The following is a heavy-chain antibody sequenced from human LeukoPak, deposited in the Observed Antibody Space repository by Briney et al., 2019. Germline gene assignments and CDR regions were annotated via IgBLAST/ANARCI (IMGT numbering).Heavy chain of an antibody. D-gene: IGHD3-16*01. V-gene: IGHV3-33*06. CDR1: GFTFSIYG. J-gene: IGHJ3*02. CDR3: AKGTPGLWAFDI. Sequence: GSLRLSCEASGFTFSIYGMHWVRQAPGKGLEWVAVIWYDGSNQYYADSVKGRFTISRDNSKNTLYLQMNSLRVEDTAVYYCAKGTPGLWAFDIWGQGTMVTVSS. CDR2: IWYDGSNQ.